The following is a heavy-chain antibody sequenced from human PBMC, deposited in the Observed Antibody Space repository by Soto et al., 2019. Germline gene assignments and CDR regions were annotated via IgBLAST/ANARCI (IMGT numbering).Heavy chain of an antibody. CDR1: GGTFSSYA. CDR3: ARDSITMVRGHRNWFDP. CDR2: IIPIFGTA. D-gene: IGHD3-10*01. V-gene: IGHV1-69*01. Sequence: QVQLVQSGAEVKKPGSSVKVSCKASGGTFSSYAISWVRQAPGQGLEWMGGIIPIFGTANYAQKFQGRVTITADESTSTVYMELSSLRSEDTAVYYCARDSITMVRGHRNWFDPWGQGTLVTVSS. J-gene: IGHJ5*02.